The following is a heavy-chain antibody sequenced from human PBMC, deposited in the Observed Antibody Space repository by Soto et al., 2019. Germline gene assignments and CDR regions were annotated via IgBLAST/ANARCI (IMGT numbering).Heavy chain of an antibody. CDR1: GFTFSSYA. Sequence: QVQLVESGGGVVQPGRSLRLSCAASGFTFSSYAMHWVRQAPGKGLEWVAVISYDGSNKYYADSVKGRFTISRDNSKNTLYLQMNSLRAEDTAVYYCARGDYYDSRPHAGNDYWGQGTLVTGSS. D-gene: IGHD3-22*01. CDR3: ARGDYYDSRPHAGNDY. CDR2: ISYDGSNK. J-gene: IGHJ4*02. V-gene: IGHV3-30-3*01.